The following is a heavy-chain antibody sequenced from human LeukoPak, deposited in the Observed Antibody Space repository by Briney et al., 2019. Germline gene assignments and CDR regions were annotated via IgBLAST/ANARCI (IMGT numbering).Heavy chain of an antibody. CDR3: ALAVIGSGWTLDY. J-gene: IGHJ4*02. D-gene: IGHD6-19*01. V-gene: IGHV3-23*01. CDR1: GFIFIGYG. CDR2: ISGSGGRT. Sequence: GGSLRLSCAASGFIFIGYGMSWLRQAPGKGLEWVSSISGSGGRTSYADSVQGRFTISRDNSKNTLYLELNSLRAEDAAVYFCALAVIGSGWTLDYWGQGTLVTVS.